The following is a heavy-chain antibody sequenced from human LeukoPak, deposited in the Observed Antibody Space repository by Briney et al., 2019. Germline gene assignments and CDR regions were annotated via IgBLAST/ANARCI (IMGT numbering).Heavy chain of an antibody. D-gene: IGHD3-10*01. Sequence: GGSLRLSCAASGFTFSSYEMNWVRQAPGKGLEWVSYISSSGSTIYYADSVKGRFTISRDNAKNSLYLQMNSLRAEDTAVYYCAATMVRGVDYWGQGTLVTVPS. V-gene: IGHV3-48*03. CDR3: AATMVRGVDY. J-gene: IGHJ4*02. CDR2: ISSSGSTI. CDR1: GFTFSSYE.